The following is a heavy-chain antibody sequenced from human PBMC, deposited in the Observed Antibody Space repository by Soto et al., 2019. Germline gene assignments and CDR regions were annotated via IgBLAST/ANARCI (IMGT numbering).Heavy chain of an antibody. V-gene: IGHV4-39*01. D-gene: IGHD6-25*01. CDR1: GGSITSSSHF. CDR2: IYFTGDT. J-gene: IGHJ5*02. Sequence: PSETLSLTCSASGGSITSSSHFWGWVRQPPGKGLEWIGAIYFTGDTYYTPSLKSRLTMSIDTSKNEFSLRLNLVTAADTAVYYCAGQTFTIAAARYGRSNWFDPWGPGTLVTVSS. CDR3: AGQTFTIAAARYGRSNWFDP.